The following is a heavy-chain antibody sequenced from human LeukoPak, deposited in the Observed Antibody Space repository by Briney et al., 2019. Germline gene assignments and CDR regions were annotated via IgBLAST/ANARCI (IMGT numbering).Heavy chain of an antibody. CDR3: ARESLYSSSWPIDY. V-gene: IGHV3-23*01. CDR2: ISGSGGST. J-gene: IGHJ4*02. CDR1: GITLSNYG. Sequence: GGSLRLSCEVSGITLSNYGMSWVRQAPGKGLEWVAGISGSGGSTNYADSVKGRFTISRDNPKNTLYLQMNSLRAEDTAVYYCARESLYSSSWPIDYWGQGTLVTVSS. D-gene: IGHD6-13*01.